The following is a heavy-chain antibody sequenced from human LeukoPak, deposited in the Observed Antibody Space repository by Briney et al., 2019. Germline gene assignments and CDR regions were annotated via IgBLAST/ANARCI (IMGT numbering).Heavy chain of an antibody. D-gene: IGHD3-3*01. J-gene: IGHJ6*03. Sequence: GGSLRLSCAASGFTFENYAMTWVRQAPGKGLEWASSITASGVSTYYADSVKGRFTISRDNSKNTLYLQMSSLRVEDTAVYYCATGGGWEPSSGVVTHIDVWGKGTTVTVSS. CDR2: ITASGVST. CDR3: ATGGGWEPSSGVVTHIDV. CDR1: GFTFENYA. V-gene: IGHV3-23*01.